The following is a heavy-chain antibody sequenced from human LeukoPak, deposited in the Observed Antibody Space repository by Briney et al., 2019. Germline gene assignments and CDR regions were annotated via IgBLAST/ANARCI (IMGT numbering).Heavy chain of an antibody. J-gene: IGHJ1*01. CDR1: GYTFTDYT. V-gene: IGHV1-3*01. D-gene: IGHD3-22*01. CDR3: ANPHYDSSGYYYVD. Sequence: ASVKVSCKASGYTFTDYTMHWLRQAPGQRLDWMGWINGGSGNTKYSPEFQGRVTITRDTSASTAYMELSSLRSEDTAVYYCANPHYDSSGYYYVDWGQGNLVPVSS. CDR2: INGGSGNT.